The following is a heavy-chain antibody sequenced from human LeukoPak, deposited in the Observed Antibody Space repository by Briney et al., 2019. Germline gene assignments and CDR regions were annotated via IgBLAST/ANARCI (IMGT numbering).Heavy chain of an antibody. CDR2: INPNSGGK. V-gene: IGHV1-2*02. D-gene: IGHD5-12*01. CDR3: GVVATIREGSNWFDP. CDR1: GYTFTGYY. Sequence: GSVKVSCKASGYTFTGYYMHWVRQAPGQGLEWMGWINPNSGGKNYAQKFQGRVTMTRDTSISTAYMELSRLRSDDTAVYYCGVVATIREGSNWFDPWGQGTLVTVSS. J-gene: IGHJ5*02.